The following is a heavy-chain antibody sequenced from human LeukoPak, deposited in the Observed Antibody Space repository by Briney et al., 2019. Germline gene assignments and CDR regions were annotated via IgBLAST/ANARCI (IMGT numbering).Heavy chain of an antibody. Sequence: ASVKVSCKASGYTFTSYGISWVRQAPGQGLEWMGCISAYNGNTNYAQKLQGRVTMTTDTSTSTAYMELRSLRSDDTAVYYCARDSGIAVAGTPDYWGQGTLVTVSS. CDR2: ISAYNGNT. CDR3: ARDSGIAVAGTPDY. D-gene: IGHD6-19*01. J-gene: IGHJ4*02. V-gene: IGHV1-18*01. CDR1: GYTFTSYG.